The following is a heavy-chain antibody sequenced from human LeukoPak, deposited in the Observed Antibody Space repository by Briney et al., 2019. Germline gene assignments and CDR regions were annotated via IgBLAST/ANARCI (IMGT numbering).Heavy chain of an antibody. Sequence: GGSLRLSCAASGFTFSSYAIHWVRQAPGKGLEWVAVISYDGSNKYYADSVKGRFTISRDNSKNTLYLQMNSLRAEDTAVYYCAKEGGSYYWGQGTLVTVSS. CDR3: AKEGGSYY. V-gene: IGHV3-30*04. J-gene: IGHJ4*02. CDR1: GFTFSSYA. D-gene: IGHD1-26*01. CDR2: ISYDGSNK.